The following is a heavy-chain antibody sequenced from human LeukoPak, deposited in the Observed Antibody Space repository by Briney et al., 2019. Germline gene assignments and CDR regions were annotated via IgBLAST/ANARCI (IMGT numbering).Heavy chain of an antibody. J-gene: IGHJ6*03. CDR2: IGTGGYT. D-gene: IGHD2-15*01. Sequence: GGSLRLSCAASGFPFRTYDMHWVRQFTGEGLECVASIGTGGYTYYAGSVKGRFTISRENGKNSLFLQMNSLKAGDTAAYYCTRDIAGSGTAMDVWGKGTTVTVSS. V-gene: IGHV3-13*01. CDR1: GFPFRTYD. CDR3: TRDIAGSGTAMDV.